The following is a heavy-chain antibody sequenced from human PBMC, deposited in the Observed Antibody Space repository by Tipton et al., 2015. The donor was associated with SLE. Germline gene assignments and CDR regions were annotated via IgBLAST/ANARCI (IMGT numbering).Heavy chain of an antibody. V-gene: IGHV4-59*01. CDR3: AREGGRQQLAYFDY. J-gene: IGHJ4*02. D-gene: IGHD6-13*01. Sequence: TLSLTCTVSGGSISSYYWSWIWQPPGKGLEWIGYIYYSGSTNYNPSLKSRVTISVDTSKNQFSLKLSSVTAADTAVYYCAREGGRQQLAYFDYWGQGTLVTVSS. CDR2: IYYSGST. CDR1: GGSISSYY.